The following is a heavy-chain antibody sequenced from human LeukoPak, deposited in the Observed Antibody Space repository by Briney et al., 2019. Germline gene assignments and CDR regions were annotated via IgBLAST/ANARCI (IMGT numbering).Heavy chain of an antibody. CDR2: INPNSGGT. CDR1: GYTFTGYY. D-gene: IGHD3-10*01. V-gene: IGHV1-2*06. CDR3: ARDHYYGSGSYFFVRPWFDP. J-gene: IGHJ5*02. Sequence: ASVKVSCKASGYTFTGYYMHWVRQAPGQGLEWMGRINPNSGGTNYAQKFQGRVTMTRDTSISTAYMELSSLRSEDTAVYYCARDHYYGSGSYFFVRPWFDPWGQGTLVTVSS.